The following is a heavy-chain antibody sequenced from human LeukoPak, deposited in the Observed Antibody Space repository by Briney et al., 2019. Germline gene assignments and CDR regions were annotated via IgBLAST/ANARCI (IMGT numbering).Heavy chain of an antibody. Sequence: GGSLRLSCAASGFTFSSYSMNWVRQAPGKGLEWVSSISSSSSYIYYADSVKGRFTISRDNAKNSLYLQMGSLRAEDMAVYYCARGRLASTTSTTYDYWGQGTLVTVSS. CDR1: GFTFSSYS. V-gene: IGHV3-21*01. CDR2: ISSSSSYI. D-gene: IGHD2/OR15-2a*01. J-gene: IGHJ4*02. CDR3: ARGRLASTTSTTYDY.